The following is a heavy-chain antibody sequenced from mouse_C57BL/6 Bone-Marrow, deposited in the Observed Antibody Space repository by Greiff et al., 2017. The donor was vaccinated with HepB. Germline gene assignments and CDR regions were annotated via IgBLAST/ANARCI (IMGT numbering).Heavy chain of an antibody. D-gene: IGHD1-1*01. V-gene: IGHV14-1*01. CDR2: IDPEDGDT. CDR3: TTLGDYGSSPYWYFDV. J-gene: IGHJ1*03. Sequence: EVQLVESGAELVRPGASVKLSCTASGFNIKDYYMHWVKQRPEQGLEWIGRIDPEDGDTEYAPKFQGKATMTADTSTHTAYLQLSSLTSEDTAVDYCTTLGDYGSSPYWYFDVWGTGTTVTVSS. CDR1: GFNIKDYY.